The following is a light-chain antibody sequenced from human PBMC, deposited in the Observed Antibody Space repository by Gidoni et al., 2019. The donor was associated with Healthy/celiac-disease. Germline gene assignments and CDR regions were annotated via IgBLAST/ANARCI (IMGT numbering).Light chain of an antibody. CDR2: DAS. V-gene: IGKV3-11*01. J-gene: IGKJ4*01. Sequence: EIVLTQSPATLSLSPGERATLSCRASQSVSSYLAWYQQKPGQAPRLLIYDASNRATGIPARCSGSGSGTDFTLTISSLEPEDFAVYYCQQRSNWPLLTFGGGTKVEIK. CDR1: QSVSSY. CDR3: QQRSNWPLLT.